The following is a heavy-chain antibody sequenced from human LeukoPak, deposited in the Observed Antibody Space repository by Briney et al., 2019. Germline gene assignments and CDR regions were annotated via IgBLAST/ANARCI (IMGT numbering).Heavy chain of an antibody. CDR2: IYHSGST. Sequence: PSETLSLTCTVSGGSINSSSYYWSWIRQPPGKGLEWIGYIYHSGSTYYNPSLKSRVTISVDRSKNQFSLKLSSVTAADTAVYYCARSYIAAPHDYWGQGTLVTVSS. V-gene: IGHV4-30-2*01. J-gene: IGHJ4*02. D-gene: IGHD6-6*01. CDR3: ARSYIAAPHDY. CDR1: GGSINSSSYY.